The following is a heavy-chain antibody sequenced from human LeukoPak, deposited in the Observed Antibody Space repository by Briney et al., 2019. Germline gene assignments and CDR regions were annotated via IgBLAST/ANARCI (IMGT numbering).Heavy chain of an antibody. D-gene: IGHD6-13*01. V-gene: IGHV4-59*01. J-gene: IGHJ4*02. Sequence: KSSETLSLTCTVSGGSISSYYWSWIRQPPGKGLEWIGYIYYSGSTNYNPSLKSRVTISVDTSKNQFSLELSSVTAADTAVYYCARVGGSSWSYFDYWGQGTLVTVSS. CDR2: IYYSGST. CDR3: ARVGGSSWSYFDY. CDR1: GGSISSYY.